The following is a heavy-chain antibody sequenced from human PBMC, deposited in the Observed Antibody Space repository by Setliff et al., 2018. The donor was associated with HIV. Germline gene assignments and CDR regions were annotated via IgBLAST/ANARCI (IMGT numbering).Heavy chain of an antibody. CDR3: ARIIAARRRGPHDFDS. J-gene: IGHJ4*02. Sequence: PGGSLRLSCATSGFKFNYYSLNWVRQAPGKGLEWVSFISNSGDYIHYADSVRGRFTISRDNTKRSVYLEMNRMTVEDTAVYYCARIIAARRRGPHDFDSWGQGTLVTVSS. CDR2: ISNSGDYI. CDR1: GFKFNYYS. V-gene: IGHV3-21*01. D-gene: IGHD6-6*01.